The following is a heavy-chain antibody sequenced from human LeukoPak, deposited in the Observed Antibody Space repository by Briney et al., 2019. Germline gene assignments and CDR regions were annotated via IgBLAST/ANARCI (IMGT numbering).Heavy chain of an antibody. CDR2: INWNGGST. J-gene: IGHJ2*01. V-gene: IGHV3-20*04. Sequence: PGGSLRLSCAASVFTFSSYAMSWVRQAPGKGLEWVSGINWNGGSTGYADSVKGRFTISRDNAKNSLYLQMNSLRAEDTALYYCARDRSSVDYWYFDLWGRGTLVTVSS. D-gene: IGHD3-22*01. CDR1: VFTFSSYA. CDR3: ARDRSSVDYWYFDL.